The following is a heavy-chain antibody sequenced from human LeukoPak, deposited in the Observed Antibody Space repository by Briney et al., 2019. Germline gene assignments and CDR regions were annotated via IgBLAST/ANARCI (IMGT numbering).Heavy chain of an antibody. CDR2: ISAYNGNT. Sequence: ASVKVSCKASSYTFTSYGISWVRQAPGQGLEWMGWISAYNGNTNYAQKLQGRVTMTTDTSTSTAYMELRSLRSDDTAVYYCARIKADSSSWYVPYWGQGTLVTVSS. CDR3: ARIKADSSSWYVPY. J-gene: IGHJ4*02. D-gene: IGHD6-13*01. V-gene: IGHV1-18*01. CDR1: SYTFTSYG.